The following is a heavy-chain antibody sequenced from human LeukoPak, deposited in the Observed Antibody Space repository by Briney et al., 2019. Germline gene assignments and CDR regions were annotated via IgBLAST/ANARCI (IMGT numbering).Heavy chain of an antibody. D-gene: IGHD3-16*01. CDR1: GFTFDDYA. J-gene: IGHJ4*02. Sequence: GGPLRLSCAASGFTFDDYAMHWVRHAPGKGLEWVSLTSGDGGSTYYADSVKGRFTISRDNSKNSLYLQMNSLRTEDTALYYCAKGGGRGYYFDYWGQGTLVTVSS. CDR2: TSGDGGST. CDR3: AKGGGRGYYFDY. V-gene: IGHV3-43*02.